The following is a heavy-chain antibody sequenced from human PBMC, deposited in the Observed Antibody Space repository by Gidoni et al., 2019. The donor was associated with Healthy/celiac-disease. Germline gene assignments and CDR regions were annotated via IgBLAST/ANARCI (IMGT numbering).Heavy chain of an antibody. J-gene: IGHJ5*02. Sequence: EVQLVESVGGLVKPGGSLRLSCSAAVFPFCSYSMNWVRQAPGKGLEWVASISSSSSYIYYADSVKGRFTISRDNAKNSLYLQMNSLRAEDTAVYYWARVGSSIAAAGSNWFDPWGQGTLVTVSS. CDR2: ISSSSSYI. V-gene: IGHV3-21*01. CDR1: VFPFCSYS. D-gene: IGHD6-13*01. CDR3: ARVGSSIAAAGSNWFDP.